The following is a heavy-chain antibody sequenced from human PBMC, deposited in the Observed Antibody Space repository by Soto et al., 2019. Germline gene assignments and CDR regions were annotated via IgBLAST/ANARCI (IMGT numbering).Heavy chain of an antibody. J-gene: IGHJ6*02. CDR2: IDPSDSYT. CDR3: ARHAKYDSWSGYYTYYYYGMDV. CDR1: GYSFTSYW. V-gene: IGHV5-10-1*01. D-gene: IGHD3-3*01. Sequence: GESLKISCKGSGYSFTSYWISWVRQMPGKGLEWMGRIDPSDSYTNYSPSFQGHVTISADKSISTAYLQWSSLKASDTAMYYCARHAKYDSWSGYYTYYYYGMDVWGQGTTVTVSS.